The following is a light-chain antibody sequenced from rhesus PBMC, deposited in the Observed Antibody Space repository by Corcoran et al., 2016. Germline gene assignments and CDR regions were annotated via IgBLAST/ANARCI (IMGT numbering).Light chain of an antibody. CDR3: LQCSSGTCS. Sequence: DIQLTQSPSSLPASVGDKVTITRRASQGISSWRAWYQQKPETAPKIVIHKASRLQSGVPSRLMGSGSGTDFTLTISSLQTEDFATDTCLQCSSGTCSFGEGTKVDIK. V-gene: IGKV1-22*01. J-gene: IGKJ2*01. CDR1: QGISSW. CDR2: KAS.